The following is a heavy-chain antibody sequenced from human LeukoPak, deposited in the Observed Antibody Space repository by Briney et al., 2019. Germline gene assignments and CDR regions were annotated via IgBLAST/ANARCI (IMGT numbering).Heavy chain of an antibody. CDR3: VRQPGYSYLTTYSYYYMDV. V-gene: IGHV4-39*01. D-gene: IGHD5-18*01. Sequence: PSETLSLTCTVSGVSTSSSSYYWGWIRQPPGKRLEWIGTTYYNGNTYYNPSLKSRVTMSIDTSKNQFSRRLTSVTAADTAVYYCVRQPGYSYLTTYSYYYMDVWGKGTTVTVSS. CDR2: TYYNGNT. CDR1: GVSTSSSSYY. J-gene: IGHJ6*03.